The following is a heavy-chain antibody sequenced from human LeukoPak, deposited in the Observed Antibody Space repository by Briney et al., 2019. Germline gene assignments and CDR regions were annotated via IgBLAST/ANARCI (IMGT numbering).Heavy chain of an antibody. CDR1: GYSISSGYY. V-gene: IGHV4-38-2*02. J-gene: IGHJ5*02. Sequence: SETLSLTCTVSGYSISSGYYWGWIRQPPGKGLEWIGSIYHSGSTYYNPSLKSRVTISVDTSKNQFSLKLSSVTAADTAVYYCARDGKWNYHDFDPWGQGTLVTVSS. D-gene: IGHD1-7*01. CDR3: ARDGKWNYHDFDP. CDR2: IYHSGST.